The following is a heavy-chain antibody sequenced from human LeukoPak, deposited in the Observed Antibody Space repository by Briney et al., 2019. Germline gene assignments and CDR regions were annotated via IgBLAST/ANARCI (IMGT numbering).Heavy chain of an antibody. Sequence: GGSLRLSCAASGFTFSSYAMSWVRQAPGKGLEWASAISGSGGSTYYADSVKGRFTISRDNSKNTLYLQMNSLRAEDTAVYYCATLIVDRFDYWGQGTLVTVSS. V-gene: IGHV3-23*01. CDR2: ISGSGGST. CDR3: ATLIVDRFDY. D-gene: IGHD1-26*01. CDR1: GFTFSSYA. J-gene: IGHJ4*02.